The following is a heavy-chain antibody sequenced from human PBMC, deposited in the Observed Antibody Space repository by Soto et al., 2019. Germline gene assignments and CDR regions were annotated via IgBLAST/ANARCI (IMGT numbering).Heavy chain of an antibody. CDR2: ISGGSGVST. V-gene: IGHV3-23*01. D-gene: IGHD6-6*01. CDR1: GFTFSSYA. CDR3: AKSLKYTSWGPDY. Sequence: GGSLRLSCAASGFTFSSYAMSWVRQAPGKGLEWVSAISGGSGVSTYYADSVKGRFTISKDNSKNSLYLQMNSLRAEDTAVYYCAKSLKYTSWGPDYWGQGTLVTVSS. J-gene: IGHJ4*02.